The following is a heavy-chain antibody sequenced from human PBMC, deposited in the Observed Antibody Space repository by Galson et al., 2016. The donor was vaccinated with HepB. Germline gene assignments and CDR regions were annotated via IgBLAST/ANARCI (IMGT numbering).Heavy chain of an antibody. D-gene: IGHD3-9*01. J-gene: IGHJ4*02. Sequence: LRLSCAASGFTFSSFAMHLVRQAPGKGLEWVAIVSFDGTKKFYVDSVKGRFAISRDNSKNTLYLQMDGLRFEDTAVYYCARLTGFKRYFDWSIDMSFDSWGQGTLVTVSS. CDR3: ARLTGFKRYFDWSIDMSFDS. V-gene: IGHV3-30*09. CDR2: VSFDGTKK. CDR1: GFTFSSFA.